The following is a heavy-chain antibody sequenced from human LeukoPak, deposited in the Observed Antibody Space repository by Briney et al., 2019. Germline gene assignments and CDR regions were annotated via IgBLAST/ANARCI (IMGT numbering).Heavy chain of an antibody. Sequence: GSLRLSCAASGFTFSSYAMHWVRQAPGKGLEWVAVISYDGSNKYYADSVKGRFTISRDNSKNTLYLQMNSLRAEDTAVYYCASSGSSRWGQGTLVTVSS. V-gene: IGHV3-30-3*01. CDR1: GFTFSSYA. CDR3: ASSGSSR. CDR2: ISYDGSNK. D-gene: IGHD3-10*01. J-gene: IGHJ4*02.